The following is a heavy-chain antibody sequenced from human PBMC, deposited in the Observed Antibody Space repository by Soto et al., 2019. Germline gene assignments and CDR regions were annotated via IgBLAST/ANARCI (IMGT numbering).Heavy chain of an antibody. CDR2: INAFDVHT. J-gene: IGHJ3*02. Sequence: QVQLEQSGPEVKRPGASVRVSCKASGYTFTSYHISWVRQAPGQGLEWMGWINAFDVHTNYSQRFHDRVTMTTNRFTDTAYMELSSLTLDDTAVYFCARNLYGRAFDIWAQGTMVTVSS. D-gene: IGHD2-8*01. CDR1: GYTFTSYH. CDR3: ARNLYGRAFDI. V-gene: IGHV1-18*04.